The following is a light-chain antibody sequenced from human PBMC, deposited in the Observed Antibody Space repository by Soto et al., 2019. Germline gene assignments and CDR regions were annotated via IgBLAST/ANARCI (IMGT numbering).Light chain of an antibody. Sequence: EIILTQSPDNLSLSPGERATLSCVASQTVSSNYLAWCQQRPGQAPRLLIYGASTRAAGIPDRFSGSGSGTDFTLTITRLEPEDSAVYFCQQYTGPPTTFGQGTRLEIK. CDR2: GAS. CDR1: QTVSSNY. J-gene: IGKJ5*01. CDR3: QQYTGPPTT. V-gene: IGKV3-20*01.